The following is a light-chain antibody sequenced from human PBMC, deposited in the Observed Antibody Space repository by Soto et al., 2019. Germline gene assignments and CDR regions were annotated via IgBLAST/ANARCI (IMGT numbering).Light chain of an antibody. V-gene: IGLV2-14*01. J-gene: IGLJ2*01. Sequence: QSALTQPASVSGSLGQSITISCTGTSNDIGAHYYVSWYQHHPGKAPKLIIFEVDRRPSGVSGRFSGSKSANTASLIISGRQQGEEAGDCCNSDTTIGTLGEVFGGEPKLTVL. CDR2: EVD. CDR1: SNDIGAHYY. CDR3: NSDTTIGTLGEV.